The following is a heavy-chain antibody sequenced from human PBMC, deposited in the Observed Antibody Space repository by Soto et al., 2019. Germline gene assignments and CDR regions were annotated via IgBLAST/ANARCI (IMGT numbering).Heavy chain of an antibody. CDR1: GFNLDDYA. CDR2: ISWNSKRK. D-gene: IGHD6-19*01. J-gene: IGHJ4*02. V-gene: IGHV3-9*01. CDR3: VKAKAAVAIILYFAY. Sequence: EVELVESGGGLVQPGRSLRLSCEASGFNLDDYAMHWVRQGPGKGLEWVSGISWNSKRKDYADSVKGRFIISRDNEKTSLFLQINSRKTEDTAFYYCVKAKAAVAIILYFAYWGQGTLLTVSS.